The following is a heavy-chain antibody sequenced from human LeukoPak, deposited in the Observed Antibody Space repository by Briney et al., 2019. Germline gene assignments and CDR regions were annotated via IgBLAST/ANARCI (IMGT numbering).Heavy chain of an antibody. V-gene: IGHV3-7*01. D-gene: IGHD6-6*01. CDR1: GFTFSSYA. CDR3: ARRGGSSSRRSPIDY. CDR2: IKQDGSQR. J-gene: IGHJ4*02. Sequence: GGSLRLSCAASGFTFSSYAMSWVRQAPGKGPEWVANIKQDGSQRYYVDSVRGRFTISRDNAKNSLFLQMNGLRAEDTAVYYCARRGGSSSRRSPIDYWGQGTLVTVSS.